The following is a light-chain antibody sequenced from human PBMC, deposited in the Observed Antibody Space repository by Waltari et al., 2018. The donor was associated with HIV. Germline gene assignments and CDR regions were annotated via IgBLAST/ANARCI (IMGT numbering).Light chain of an antibody. CDR3: NSYAGSNNWV. Sequence: QSALTQPPSASGSPGQSVTISCTGTSSDVGGYNYFSWYQQHPGKAPKLMIYEVSKRPPGVPDRFSGSKAGNTASLTVSGLQAEDEADYYCNSYAGSNNWVFGGGTKLTVL. CDR1: SSDVGGYNY. CDR2: EVS. V-gene: IGLV2-8*01. J-gene: IGLJ3*02.